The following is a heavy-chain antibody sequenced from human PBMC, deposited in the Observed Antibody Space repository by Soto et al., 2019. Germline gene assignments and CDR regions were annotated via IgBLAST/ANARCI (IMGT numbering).Heavy chain of an antibody. CDR3: ARDSHYDFWSGYPDY. CDR2: ISYDGSSK. D-gene: IGHD3-3*01. Sequence: QEQLVESGGGVVQPGTSLTLSCAASGFSFNTYAIHWVRQAPGKGLEWVTFISYDGSSKYYADSVKGRFTISRDDSKNTLYLIMNSLRAEDTAVYYCARDSHYDFWSGYPDYWGQGTQVTVSS. V-gene: IGHV3-30-3*01. CDR1: GFSFNTYA. J-gene: IGHJ4*02.